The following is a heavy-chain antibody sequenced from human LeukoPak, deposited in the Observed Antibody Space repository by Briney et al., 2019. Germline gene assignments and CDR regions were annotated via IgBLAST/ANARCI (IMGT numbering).Heavy chain of an antibody. Sequence: GGSLRLSCAVSGFTFDSYGMHWVRQAPGKGLEWVSAISGSGVSTYYADSVKGRFTISRDNSKNTLDLQMNSLRAEDTAIYYCAKQTRYDSPAGGRGFDYWGQGTLVTVSS. CDR1: GFTFDSYG. CDR3: AKQTRYDSPAGGRGFDY. V-gene: IGHV3-23*01. D-gene: IGHD3-22*01. CDR2: ISGSGVST. J-gene: IGHJ4*02.